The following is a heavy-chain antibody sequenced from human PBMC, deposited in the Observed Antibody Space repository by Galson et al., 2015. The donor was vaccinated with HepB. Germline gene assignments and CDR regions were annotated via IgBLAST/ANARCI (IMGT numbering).Heavy chain of an antibody. CDR2: IKSKTDGGTT. J-gene: IGHJ6*02. CDR1: GFTFSNAW. Sequence: SLRLSCAASGFTFSNAWMSWVRQAPGKGLEWVGRIKSKTDGGTTDYAAPVKGRFTISRDDSKNTLYLQMNSLKAEDTAVYYCTTGPAAMEWYYYYGMDVWGQGTTVTVSS. CDR3: TTGPAAMEWYYYYGMDV. V-gene: IGHV3-15*01. D-gene: IGHD2-2*01.